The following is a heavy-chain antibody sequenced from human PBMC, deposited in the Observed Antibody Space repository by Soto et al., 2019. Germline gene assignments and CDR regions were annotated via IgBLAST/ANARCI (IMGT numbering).Heavy chain of an antibody. CDR2: ISAYNGNT. CDR3: ARLGMRLWFGELLDYYYYGMDV. CDR1: GYTFTSYG. Sequence: ASVKVSCKASGYTFTSYGISWVRQAPGQGLEWMGWISAYNGNTNYAQKLQGRVTMTTDTSTSTAYMELRSLRSDDTAVYYCARLGMRLWFGELLDYYYYGMDVWGQGTTVTSP. V-gene: IGHV1-18*01. J-gene: IGHJ6*02. D-gene: IGHD3-10*01.